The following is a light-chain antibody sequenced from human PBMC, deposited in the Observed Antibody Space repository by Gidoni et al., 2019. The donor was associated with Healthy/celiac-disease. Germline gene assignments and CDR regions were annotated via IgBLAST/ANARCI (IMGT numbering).Light chain of an antibody. CDR1: QSISSW. CDR3: QQYNSYSHT. V-gene: IGKV1-5*03. J-gene: IGKJ1*01. Sequence: DMQMTQSPSTLSGSVGDRVTITCRASQSISSWLAWYQQKPGKAPKLLIYKASSLESGVPSRFSVSGSGTEFTLTISSLQPDDFATYYCQQYNSYSHTFGQGTKVEIK. CDR2: KAS.